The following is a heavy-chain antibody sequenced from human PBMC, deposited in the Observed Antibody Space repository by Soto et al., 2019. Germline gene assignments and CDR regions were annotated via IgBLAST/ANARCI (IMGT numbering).Heavy chain of an antibody. Sequence: GGSLRLSCAASGFTFSSYAMSWVRQAPGKGLEWVSAISGSGGSTYYADSVKGRFTISRDNSKNTLYLQMNSLRAEDTAVYYCAKDPIVVVLPRLFDYWGQGTLVTVSS. V-gene: IGHV3-23*01. CDR1: GFTFSSYA. J-gene: IGHJ4*02. D-gene: IGHD3-22*01. CDR3: AKDPIVVVLPRLFDY. CDR2: ISGSGGST.